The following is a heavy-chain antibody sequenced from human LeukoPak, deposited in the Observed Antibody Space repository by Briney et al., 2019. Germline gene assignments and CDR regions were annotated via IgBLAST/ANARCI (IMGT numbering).Heavy chain of an antibody. CDR2: IKQDGSEK. Sequence: PGGFLRLSCAASGFTFSSYAMHWVRQAPGKGLEWVANIKQDGSEKYYVDSVEGRFTISRDNARKLVYLQMSSLRGDDTAVYYCARHASTSRWSPPLYWGQGSLVTVSS. CDR1: GFTFSSYA. D-gene: IGHD2-2*01. V-gene: IGHV3-7*01. J-gene: IGHJ4*02. CDR3: ARHASTSRWSPPLY.